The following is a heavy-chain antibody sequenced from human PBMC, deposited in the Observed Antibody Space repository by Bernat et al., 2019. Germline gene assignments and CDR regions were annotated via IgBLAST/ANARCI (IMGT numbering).Heavy chain of an antibody. CDR3: TTPPRRQGY. V-gene: IGHV3-66*01. D-gene: IGHD1-14*01. CDR1: GFTVSSNY. CDR2: IYSGGST. J-gene: IGHJ4*02. Sequence: EVQLVESGGGLVQPGGSLRLSCAASGFTVSSNYMSWVRQAPGKGLEWVSVIYSGGSTYYAAPVKGRFTISRDDSKNTLYLQMNSLKTEDTAVYYCTTPPRRQGYWGQGTLVTVSS.